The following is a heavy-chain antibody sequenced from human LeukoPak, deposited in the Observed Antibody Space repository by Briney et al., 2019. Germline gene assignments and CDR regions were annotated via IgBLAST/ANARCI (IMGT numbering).Heavy chain of an antibody. V-gene: IGHV3-23*01. D-gene: IGHD6-13*01. CDR2: ITASAAST. Sequence: GGSLRLSCLTSGFTLSTNAMSWVRQAPGKGLEWVSAITASAASTYYADSVKGRFTISRDNSKNTLYLQMNSLRAEDTAIYYCAKDRRGPAAGTWYFESWGQGNLVTVSS. J-gene: IGHJ4*02. CDR3: AKDRRGPAAGTWYFES. CDR1: GFTLSTNA.